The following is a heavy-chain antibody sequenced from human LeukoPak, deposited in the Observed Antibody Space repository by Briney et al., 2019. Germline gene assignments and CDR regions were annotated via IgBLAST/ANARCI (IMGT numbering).Heavy chain of an antibody. Sequence: GASVKVSCKASGYTFTSYGISWVRQAPGQGLEWMGWISAYNGNTNYAQKLQGRVTMTTDTSTTTAYMELRSLRSDDTAVYYCARDTYYYDSSGYYLFDYRGQGTRVTVSS. CDR3: ARDTYYYDSSGYYLFDY. J-gene: IGHJ4*02. CDR1: GYTFTSYG. CDR2: ISAYNGNT. V-gene: IGHV1-18*01. D-gene: IGHD3-22*01.